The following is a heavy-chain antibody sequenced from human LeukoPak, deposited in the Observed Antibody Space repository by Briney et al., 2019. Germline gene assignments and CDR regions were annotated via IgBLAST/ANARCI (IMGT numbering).Heavy chain of an antibody. CDR3: ATDGYSGYDRGSHYFDY. CDR1: GGTFSSYA. J-gene: IGHJ4*02. Sequence: ASVKVSCKASGGTFSSYAISRVRQAPGQGLEWMGRIIPIFGTANYAQKFQGRVTITADKSTSTAYMELSSLRSEDTAVYYCATDGYSGYDRGSHYFDYWGQGTLVTVSS. D-gene: IGHD5-12*01. V-gene: IGHV1-69*06. CDR2: IIPIFGTA.